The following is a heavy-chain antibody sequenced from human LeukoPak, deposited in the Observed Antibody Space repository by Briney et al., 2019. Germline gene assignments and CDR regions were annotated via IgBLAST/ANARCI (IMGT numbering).Heavy chain of an antibody. J-gene: IGHJ5*02. D-gene: IGHD6-13*01. V-gene: IGHV4-30-2*01. CDR3: ARSIAGDGPTHNWFGP. CDR2: IYHSGST. CDR1: GGSISSGGYS. Sequence: SETLSLTCTVSGGSISSGGYSWSWIRQPPGKGLEWIGYIYHSGSTYYNPSLKSRVTIFVDTSKNQFSLKLSSVTAADMATYYCARSIAGDGPTHNWFGPWGQGALVTVSS.